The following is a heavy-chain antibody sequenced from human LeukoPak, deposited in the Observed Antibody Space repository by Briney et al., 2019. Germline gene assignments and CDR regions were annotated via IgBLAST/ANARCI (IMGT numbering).Heavy chain of an antibody. CDR2: IYYRVNT. Sequence: SETLSLTCTVSGSSIISGDYYWSWIRQPPGKGLEWIGYIYYRVNTYYNPSLKSRLTISVDTSKNQFSLKLSSVTAADTAVYYCARARGGDYDYVWQSYRYIPTFDYWGQGNLVTVSS. V-gene: IGHV4-30-4*01. J-gene: IGHJ4*02. CDR1: GSSIISGDYY. D-gene: IGHD3-16*02. CDR3: ARARGGDYDYVWQSYRYIPTFDY.